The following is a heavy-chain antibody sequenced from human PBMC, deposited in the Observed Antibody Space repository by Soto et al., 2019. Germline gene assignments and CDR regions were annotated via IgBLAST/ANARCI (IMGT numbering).Heavy chain of an antibody. CDR1: GGSIGSSSHY. D-gene: IGHD3-9*01. CDR3: ARRVLTGYSFLWFDP. V-gene: IGHV4-39*02. Sequence: PSETLTLTCTVSGGSIGSSSHYWGWLRQPPGKGLEWIGTIYYSGSTYYNPSLKSRVTISVDTSKNHFSLKLSSVTAADTAVYYCARRVLTGYSFLWFDPWGQGTLVTVSS. J-gene: IGHJ5*02. CDR2: IYYSGST.